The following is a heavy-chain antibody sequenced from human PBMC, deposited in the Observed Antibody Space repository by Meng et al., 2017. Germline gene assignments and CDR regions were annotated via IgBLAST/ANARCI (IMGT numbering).Heavy chain of an antibody. CDR2: IIPILGIA. CDR1: GGTFSSYT. D-gene: IGHD3-10*01. V-gene: IGHV1-69*04. J-gene: IGHJ4*02. CDR3: ARDRVYYYGSGSYYYFDH. Sequence: SAKVFCKASGGTFSSYTISWVRQAPGQGLEWMGRIIPILGIANYAQKFQGRVTITADKSTSTAYMELSSLRSEDTAVYYCARDRVYYYGSGSYYYFDHWGQGTLVTVSS.